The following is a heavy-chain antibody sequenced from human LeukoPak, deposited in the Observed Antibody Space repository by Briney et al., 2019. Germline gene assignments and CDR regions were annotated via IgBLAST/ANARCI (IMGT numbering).Heavy chain of an antibody. V-gene: IGHV1-69*06. J-gene: IGHJ3*02. CDR2: IIRIFGTA. CDR1: GCTFSSYA. CDR3: ARTDYYDSSGYYWSAFDI. Sequence: SVKVSCKASGCTFSSYAMSWVRQAPGQGLEWVGWIIRIFGTASYAQKLQGRVTITADKSTSTAYMELSSLRSEDTAVYYCARTDYYDSSGYYWSAFDIWGQGTMVTVSS. D-gene: IGHD3-22*01.